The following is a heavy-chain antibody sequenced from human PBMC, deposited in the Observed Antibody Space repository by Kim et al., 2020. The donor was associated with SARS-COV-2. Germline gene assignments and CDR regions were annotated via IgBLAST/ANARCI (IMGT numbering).Heavy chain of an antibody. V-gene: IGHV4-34*01. D-gene: IGHD3-22*01. CDR1: GGSFSGYY. Sequence: SETLSLTCAVYGGSFSGYYWSWIRQPPGKGLEWIGEINHSGSTNYNPSLKSRVTISVDTSKNQFSLKLSSVTAADTAVYYCARGWFGYYDSSGYYPRRLRAEYFQHWGQGTLVTVSS. CDR2: INHSGST. CDR3: ARGWFGYYDSSGYYPRRLRAEYFQH. J-gene: IGHJ1*01.